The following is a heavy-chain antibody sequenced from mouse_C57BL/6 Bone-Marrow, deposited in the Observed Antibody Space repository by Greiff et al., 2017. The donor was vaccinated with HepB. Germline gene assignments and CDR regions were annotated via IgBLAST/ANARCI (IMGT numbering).Heavy chain of an antibody. J-gene: IGHJ1*03. V-gene: IGHV1-50*01. CDR2: IDPSDSYT. D-gene: IGHD1-3*01. Sequence: VQLQQPGAELVKPGASVKLSCKASGYTFTSYWMQWVKQRPGQGLEWIGEIDPSDSYTNYNQKFKGKATLTVDTSSSTAYMQLSSLTSEDSAVYYCARRRLTYWYFDVWGTVTTVTFSS. CDR1: GYTFTSYW. CDR3: ARRRLTYWYFDV.